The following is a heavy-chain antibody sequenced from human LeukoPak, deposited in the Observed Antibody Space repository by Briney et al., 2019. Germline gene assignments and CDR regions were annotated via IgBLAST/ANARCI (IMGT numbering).Heavy chain of an antibody. CDR1: GGTFSSYA. CDR2: IIPIFGTA. Sequence: SVKVSCKASGGTFSSYAISWVRQAPGQGLEWMGGIIPIFGTANYAQKFQGRVTITADESTSTAYMELSSLRSEDTAVYYCARANPERGLYYYYYYMDVWGKGTTVTVSS. V-gene: IGHV1-69*13. J-gene: IGHJ6*03. D-gene: IGHD1-14*01. CDR3: ARANPERGLYYYYYYMDV.